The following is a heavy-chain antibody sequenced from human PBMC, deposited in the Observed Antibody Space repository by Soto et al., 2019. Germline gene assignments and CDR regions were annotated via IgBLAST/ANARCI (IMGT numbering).Heavy chain of an antibody. Sequence: SCAASGFTFSSYGMHWVRQAPGKGLEWEAVIWYDGSNKYYADSVKGRFTISRDNSKNTLYLQMNSLRAEDTAVYYCARDEGLGVNYYYYGMDVWGQGTTVTVSS. CDR1: GFTFSSYG. V-gene: IGHV3-33*01. J-gene: IGHJ6*02. CDR2: IWYDGSNK. CDR3: ARDEGLGVNYYYYGMDV. D-gene: IGHD3-10*01.